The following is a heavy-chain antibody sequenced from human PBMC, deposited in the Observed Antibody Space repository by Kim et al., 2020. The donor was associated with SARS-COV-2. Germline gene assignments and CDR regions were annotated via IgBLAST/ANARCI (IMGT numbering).Heavy chain of an antibody. CDR1: GGSISSYY. D-gene: IGHD3-10*01. Sequence: SETLSLTCTVSGGSISSYYWSWIRQPPGKGLEWIGYIYYSGSTNYNPSLKSRVTISVDTSKNQFSLKLSSVTAADTAVYYCARHVHYYGSGGYGMDVWGQGTTVTVSS. CDR2: IYYSGST. V-gene: IGHV4-59*08. CDR3: ARHVHYYGSGGYGMDV. J-gene: IGHJ6*02.